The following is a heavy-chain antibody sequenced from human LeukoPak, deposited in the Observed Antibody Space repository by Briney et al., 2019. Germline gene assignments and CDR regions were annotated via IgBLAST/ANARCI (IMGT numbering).Heavy chain of an antibody. D-gene: IGHD4-17*01. CDR2: ISGSGGST. Sequence: GGSLRLSCAASGFTFSSYGMSWVRQAPGKGLEWVSAISGSGGSTYYADSVKGRFTISRDNSKNTLYLQMNSLRAEDTAVYYCATSLIAYGDLDYWGQGTLVTVSS. J-gene: IGHJ4*02. CDR3: ATSLIAYGDLDY. CDR1: GFTFSSYG. V-gene: IGHV3-23*01.